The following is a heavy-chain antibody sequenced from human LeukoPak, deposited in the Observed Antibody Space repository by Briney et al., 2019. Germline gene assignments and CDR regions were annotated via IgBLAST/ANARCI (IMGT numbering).Heavy chain of an antibody. CDR2: IYYSGST. V-gene: IGHV4-59*01. J-gene: IGHJ5*02. Sequence: SETLSLTCTVSGGSISSYYWSWIRQPPGKGLEWIGYIYYSGSTNYNPSLKSRVTISVDTSKNQFSLKLSSVTAADTAVYYCARGGGYSYGNNWLDPWGQGTLVTVSS. CDR1: GGSISSYY. CDR3: ARGGGYSYGNNWLDP. D-gene: IGHD5-18*01.